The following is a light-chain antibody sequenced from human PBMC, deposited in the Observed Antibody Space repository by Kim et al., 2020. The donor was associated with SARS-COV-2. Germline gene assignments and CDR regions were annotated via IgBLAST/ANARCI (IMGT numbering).Light chain of an antibody. CDR3: QQSYSTPIT. J-gene: IGKJ5*01. Sequence: ASVGDIVTITCRASQSISSYLNWYQQKPGKAPKLLIYAASSLQSGVPSRFSGSGSGTDFTLTISSLQPEDFATYYCQQSYSTPITFGQGTRLEIK. V-gene: IGKV1-39*01. CDR1: QSISSY. CDR2: AAS.